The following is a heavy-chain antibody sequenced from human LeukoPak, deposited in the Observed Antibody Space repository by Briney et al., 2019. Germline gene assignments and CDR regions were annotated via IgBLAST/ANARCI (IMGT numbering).Heavy chain of an antibody. D-gene: IGHD6-6*01. J-gene: IGHJ4*02. CDR3: ARYGSSVGLDY. Sequence: SETLSLTCAVYGGSFSGYYWSWIRQPPGRGLEWSGEINHSGSTNYNPSLESRVTISVDTSKNQFSLKLSSVTAADTAVYYCARYGSSVGLDYWGQGTLVTVSS. CDR2: INHSGST. CDR1: GGSFSGYY. V-gene: IGHV4-34*01.